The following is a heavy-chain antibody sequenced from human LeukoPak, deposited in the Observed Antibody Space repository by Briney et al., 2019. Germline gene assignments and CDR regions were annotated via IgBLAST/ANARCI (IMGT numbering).Heavy chain of an antibody. J-gene: IGHJ4*02. V-gene: IGHV3-7*01. CDR1: GFTFSSYW. CDR2: IKQDGSEK. CDR3: AREYYYDSTGYYYPPDY. D-gene: IGHD3-22*01. Sequence: PGGSLRLSCAASGFTFSSYWMSWVRQAPGKGLEWVANIKQDGSEKYYVDSVKGRFTISRDNAKNSLYLQMNSLRAEDTAVYYCAREYYYDSTGYYYPPDYWGQGTLVTVSS.